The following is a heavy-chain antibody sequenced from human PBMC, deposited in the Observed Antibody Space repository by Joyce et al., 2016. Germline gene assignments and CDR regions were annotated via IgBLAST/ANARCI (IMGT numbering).Heavy chain of an antibody. J-gene: IGHJ5*02. CDR2: IDTRGSYT. CDR3: ARHVTDWFDP. CDR1: GYSFTSHW. D-gene: IGHD3-10*02. Sequence: EVQLVQSGAEVKKPGESLRISCKGSGYSFTSHWISWVRQMPGKGLEWMGRIDTRGSYTDYSPSFEGNVTISVDKTISAAYLQWSSLRASDTAIYYCARHVTDWFDPWGQGTLVTVSS. V-gene: IGHV5-10-1*03.